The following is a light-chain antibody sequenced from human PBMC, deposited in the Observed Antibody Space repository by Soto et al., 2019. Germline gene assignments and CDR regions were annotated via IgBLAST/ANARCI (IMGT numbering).Light chain of an antibody. Sequence: EIVLTQSPGTLSLSPGERATLSCRASQSVSSSYLAWYQQKPGQAPRLLIYGASSRATGIPDRFSGSGSGTDITLNISRLEPEDLALYYCEQYDISPLTFGGGTQVEIK. CDR1: QSVSSSY. CDR3: EQYDISPLT. CDR2: GAS. J-gene: IGKJ4*01. V-gene: IGKV3-20*01.